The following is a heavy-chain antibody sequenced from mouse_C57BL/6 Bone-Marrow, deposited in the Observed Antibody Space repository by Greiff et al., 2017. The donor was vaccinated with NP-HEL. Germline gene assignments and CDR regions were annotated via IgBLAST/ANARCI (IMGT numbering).Heavy chain of an antibody. CDR3: ARSDYYGSSYLAWFAY. D-gene: IGHD1-1*01. V-gene: IGHV1-54*01. Sequence: VQLQQSGAELVRPGPSVKVSCKASGYAFTNYLIEWVKQRPGQGLEWIGVINPGSGGTNYNEKFKGKATLTADKSSSTAYMQLSSLTSEDSAVYFCARSDYYGSSYLAWFAYWGQGTLVTVSA. CDR2: INPGSGGT. CDR1: GYAFTNYL. J-gene: IGHJ3*01.